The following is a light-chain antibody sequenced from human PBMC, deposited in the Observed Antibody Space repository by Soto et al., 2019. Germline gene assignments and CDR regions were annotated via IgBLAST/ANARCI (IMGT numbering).Light chain of an antibody. J-gene: IGLJ1*01. Sequence: QSVLKQPPSVSAAPGQKVTISCSGSSTNIGNNFVSWYQQLPGSAPRLLIYDNSNRPLGIPDRFSGSKSGTSATLDITGLQTGDEADYYCGTWDSSLTSSFYVLGTGTKVTVL. CDR1: STNIGNNF. V-gene: IGLV1-51*01. CDR2: DNS. CDR3: GTWDSSLTSSFYV.